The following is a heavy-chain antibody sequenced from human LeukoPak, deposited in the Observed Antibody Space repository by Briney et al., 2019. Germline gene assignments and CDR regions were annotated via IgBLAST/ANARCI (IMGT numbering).Heavy chain of an antibody. Sequence: PGGSLRLSCAASGFTFSSYPMHWVRQAPGKGLEWVAVISYDGSDKHYADPVKGRFTISRDNSKNTLYLQMNSLRAEDTAVYHCAREGSSGYYPCWGQGILVTVSS. V-gene: IGHV3-30*04. D-gene: IGHD3-22*01. CDR2: ISYDGSDK. CDR3: AREGSSGYYPC. J-gene: IGHJ4*02. CDR1: GFTFSSYP.